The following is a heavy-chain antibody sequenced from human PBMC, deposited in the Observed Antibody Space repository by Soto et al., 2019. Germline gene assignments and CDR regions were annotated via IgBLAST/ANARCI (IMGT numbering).Heavy chain of an antibody. CDR1: GYTFTSYA. V-gene: IGHV1-3*01. D-gene: IGHD2-15*01. Sequence: ASVKISSTAPGYTFTSYAMPCVRQAPGQRLEWMGWINAGNGSTQYSEKFQGRVTITKDTSASTAYMALSSMRSEDTAVYYCARDLGGWPDYWGRGTLVTVSS. J-gene: IGHJ4*02. CDR3: ARDLGGWPDY. CDR2: INAGNGST.